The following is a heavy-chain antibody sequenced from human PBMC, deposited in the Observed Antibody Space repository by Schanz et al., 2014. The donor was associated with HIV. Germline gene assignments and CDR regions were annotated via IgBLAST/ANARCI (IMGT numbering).Heavy chain of an antibody. V-gene: IGHV3-21*01. CDR2: ISASSTYI. CDR1: GFTFSTYS. Sequence: VQLVESGGGLVKPGGSLRLSCAASGFTFSTYSMNWVRQAPGKGLEWVSSISASSTYIYYADLVKGRFTISRDNAKNSLYLQMNSLRPEDTAVYYCARETRSCGGDCYPLDYWGQGTLVTVSS. J-gene: IGHJ4*02. D-gene: IGHD2-21*02. CDR3: ARETRSCGGDCYPLDY.